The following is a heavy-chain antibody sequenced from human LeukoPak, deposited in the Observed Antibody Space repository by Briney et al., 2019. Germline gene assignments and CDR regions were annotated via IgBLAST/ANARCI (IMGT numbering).Heavy chain of an antibody. V-gene: IGHV3-33*01. J-gene: IGHJ4*02. Sequence: GRSLRLSCAASGFTFSSYGMHWVRQAPGKGLEWVAVIWYDGSNKNYADSVKGRFTISRDNSKNTLYLQMNSLRAEDTAVYYCARDHGGSYSSPAYWGQGTLVTVSS. CDR3: ARDHGGSYSSPAY. CDR2: IWYDGSNK. CDR1: GFTFSSYG. D-gene: IGHD1-26*01.